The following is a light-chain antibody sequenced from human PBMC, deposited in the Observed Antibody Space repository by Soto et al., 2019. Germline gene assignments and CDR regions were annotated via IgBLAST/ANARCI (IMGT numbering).Light chain of an antibody. CDR3: QQSYITPVT. J-gene: IGKJ5*01. CDR2: AAS. CDR1: QSISSW. Sequence: IQLTQSPSSLSASVGDRVTITCRASQSISSWLAWFQQKPGKAPKLLIYAASSLESGVPSRFSGSGSGTGFTLTISSLQPEDFATYHCQQSYITPVTFGQGTRLEIK. V-gene: IGKV1-39*01.